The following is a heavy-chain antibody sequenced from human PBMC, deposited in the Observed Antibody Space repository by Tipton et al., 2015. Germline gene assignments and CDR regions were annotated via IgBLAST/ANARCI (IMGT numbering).Heavy chain of an antibody. CDR2: VFHNGDS. V-gene: IGHV4-59*01. CDR1: GGSISRNY. Sequence: TLSLTCTVSGGSISRNYWSWIRQPPGKGLEYMGYVFHNGDSNYNPSLKSRVSMSVDTSKNQISLKLNSVTAADTAVYYCARSRYTVTPDSWGQGTLVTVSS. J-gene: IGHJ4*02. D-gene: IGHD4-17*01. CDR3: ARSRYTVTPDS.